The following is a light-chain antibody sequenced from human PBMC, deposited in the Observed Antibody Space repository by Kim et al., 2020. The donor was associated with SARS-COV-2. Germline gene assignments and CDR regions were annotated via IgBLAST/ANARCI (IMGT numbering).Light chain of an antibody. Sequence: EILMTQSPATLSVSPGERATLSCRASQSVGSNLAWYQQKPGQAPRLLIYGASTRATDIPARFSGSGSGTEFTLTISSLQSEDSAVYYCQQYTNWPAITFGQGTRLEIK. J-gene: IGKJ5*01. CDR1: QSVGSN. CDR2: GAS. V-gene: IGKV3-15*01. CDR3: QQYTNWPAIT.